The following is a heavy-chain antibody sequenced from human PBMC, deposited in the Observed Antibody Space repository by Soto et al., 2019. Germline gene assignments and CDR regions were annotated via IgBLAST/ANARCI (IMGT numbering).Heavy chain of an antibody. V-gene: IGHV4-31*03. Sequence: SETLSLTCTVSGGSISSGGYYWSWIRQHPGKGLEWIGYIYYSGSTHYNPSLKSRVTISVDTSKNQFSLKLSSVTAADTAVYYCARGWDFGLFDYWGQGTLVTVSS. CDR3: ARGWDFGLFDY. CDR1: GGSISSGGYY. CDR2: IYYSGST. D-gene: IGHD3-3*01. J-gene: IGHJ4*02.